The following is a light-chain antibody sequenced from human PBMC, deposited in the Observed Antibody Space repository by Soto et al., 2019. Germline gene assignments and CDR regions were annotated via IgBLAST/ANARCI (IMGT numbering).Light chain of an antibody. CDR3: QQAYSFPLT. CDR1: QGLGVW. J-gene: IGKJ4*01. Sequence: DIQMTQSPSSVSASVGDRVTITCRASQGLGVWLGWYQQKPGKAPQRLIFGASGLQTGVPSRFSGSGSGTDFTLTISSLQPEYFATYYCQQAYSFPLTFGGGTKVEIK. CDR2: GAS. V-gene: IGKV1-12*01.